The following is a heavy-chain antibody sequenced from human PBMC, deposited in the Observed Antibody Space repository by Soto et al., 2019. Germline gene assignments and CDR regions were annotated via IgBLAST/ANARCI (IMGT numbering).Heavy chain of an antibody. Sequence: SLRLSCAASGFTFSSYGMHWVRQAPGKGLEWVAVISYDGSNKYYADSVKGRFTISRDNSKNTLYLQMNSLRAEDTAVYYCAKVIGSSSSGYWGQGTLVTVSS. D-gene: IGHD6-13*01. V-gene: IGHV3-30*18. CDR3: AKVIGSSSSGY. CDR2: ISYDGSNK. CDR1: GFTFSSYG. J-gene: IGHJ4*02.